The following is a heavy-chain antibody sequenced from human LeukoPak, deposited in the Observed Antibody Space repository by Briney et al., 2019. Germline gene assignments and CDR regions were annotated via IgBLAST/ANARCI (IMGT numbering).Heavy chain of an antibody. CDR3: ARHTSYCFDY. CDR1: GGSISNYY. Sequence: SETLSLTCTVSGGSISNYYWSWIRQPPGKGLEWIGYIYYSGSTNYNPSLKSRVTISVDTSKNQFSLKLSSVTAADTAVYYCARHTSYCFDYWGQGTLVTVSS. CDR2: IYYSGST. D-gene: IGHD3-10*01. J-gene: IGHJ4*02. V-gene: IGHV4-59*08.